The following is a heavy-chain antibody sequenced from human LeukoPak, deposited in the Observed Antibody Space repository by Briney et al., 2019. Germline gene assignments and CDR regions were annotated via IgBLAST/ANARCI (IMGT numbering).Heavy chain of an antibody. J-gene: IGHJ4*02. Sequence: PGGSLRLSCAASGFTFSSYAMSWVRQAPGKGLEWVSAISGSGGSTYYADSVKGRFTISRDTSKNTLYLQMNSLRAEDTAVYYCAKGRGCTNGVCYMDYWGQGTLVTVSS. D-gene: IGHD2-8*01. CDR1: GFTFSSYA. CDR2: ISGSGGST. V-gene: IGHV3-23*01. CDR3: AKGRGCTNGVCYMDY.